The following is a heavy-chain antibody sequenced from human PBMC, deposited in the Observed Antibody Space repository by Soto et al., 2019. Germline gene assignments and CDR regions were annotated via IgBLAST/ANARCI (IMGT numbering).Heavy chain of an antibody. CDR2: IIPIFGTA. V-gene: IGHV1-69*01. CDR1: GGTFSSYA. D-gene: IGHD6-19*01. Sequence: QVQLVQSGAEVKKPGSSVKVSCKASGGTFSSYAISWVRQAPGQGLEWMGGIIPIFGTANYAQKFQGRVTITADESTSTAYMELCSLRSEDTAVYYCARGRGRRGWYYFDYWGQGTLVTVSS. J-gene: IGHJ4*02. CDR3: ARGRGRRGWYYFDY.